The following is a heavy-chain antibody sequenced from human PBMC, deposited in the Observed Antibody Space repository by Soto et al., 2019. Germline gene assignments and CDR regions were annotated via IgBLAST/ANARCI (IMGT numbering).Heavy chain of an antibody. CDR2: ISAYNGNT. Sequence: QVQLVQSGAEVKKPGASVKVSCKASGYTFTSYGISWVRQAPGQWLEWMGWISAYNGNTNYAQKLQGRVTMTTDTATSTAYRELRSRKSDDTAVYYWARDSTATNIAARPGPGDPGGQGTLVTVSS. CDR1: GYTFTSYG. J-gene: IGHJ5*02. D-gene: IGHD6-6*01. V-gene: IGHV1-18*01. CDR3: ARDSTATNIAARPGPGDP.